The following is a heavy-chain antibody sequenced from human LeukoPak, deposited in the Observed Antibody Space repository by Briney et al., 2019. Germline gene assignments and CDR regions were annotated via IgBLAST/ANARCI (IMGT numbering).Heavy chain of an antibody. V-gene: IGHV3-48*03. D-gene: IGHD5-18*01. CDR2: ISGSGSTI. Sequence: QPGGSLRLSCAASGFTFSNYEMNWVRQAPGKGLEWVSYISGSGSTIYYADSVKGRFTISRDNAKDSLYLQMNSLRAEDTVVYYCARVRSGYSHENYFDYWGQGTLVTVSS. J-gene: IGHJ4*02. CDR3: ARVRSGYSHENYFDY. CDR1: GFTFSNYE.